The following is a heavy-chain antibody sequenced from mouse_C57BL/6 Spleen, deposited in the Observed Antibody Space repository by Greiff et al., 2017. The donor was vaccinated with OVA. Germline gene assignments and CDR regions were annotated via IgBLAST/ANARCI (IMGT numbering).Heavy chain of an antibody. CDR3: TRWTGTGFDY. J-gene: IGHJ2*01. CDR1: GYTFTDYE. CDR2: IDPETGGT. D-gene: IGHD4-1*01. Sequence: VQVVESGAELVRPGASVTLSCKASGYTFTDYEMHWVKQTPVHGLEWIGAIDPETGGTAYNQKFKGKAILTADKSSSTAYMELRSLTSEDSAVYYCTRWTGTGFDYWGKGTTLTVSS. V-gene: IGHV1-15*01.